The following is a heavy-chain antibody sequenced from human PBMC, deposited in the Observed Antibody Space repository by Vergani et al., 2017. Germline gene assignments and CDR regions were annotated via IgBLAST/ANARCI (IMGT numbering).Heavy chain of an antibody. J-gene: IGHJ4*02. CDR2: IYYSGST. D-gene: IGHD3-22*01. Sequence: QVQLQQWGAGLLKPSETLSLTCTVSGGSISSSSYYWGWIRQPPGKGLEWIGSIYYSGSTYYNPSLKSRVTISVDTSKNQFSLKLSSVTAADTAVYYCARHNRDSSGYYEVDYWGQGTLVTVSS. CDR3: ARHNRDSSGYYEVDY. CDR1: GGSISSSSYY. V-gene: IGHV4-39*01.